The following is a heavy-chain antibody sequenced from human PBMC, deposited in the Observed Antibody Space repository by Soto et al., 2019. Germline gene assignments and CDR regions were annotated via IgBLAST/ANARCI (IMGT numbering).Heavy chain of an antibody. J-gene: IGHJ4*02. Sequence: EVHLLESGGGLVQPGGSLRLSCAASQFTFSTYAMTWVRQAPGKGLEWVSTISGGGGSTYYADSVKGRFTISRDNSKNTLYLQMNGLRAEDTAVYYCAKDRNGGSSLGRFDYWGRGTLVTVSS. CDR1: QFTFSTYA. D-gene: IGHD1-26*01. V-gene: IGHV3-23*01. CDR3: AKDRNGGSSLGRFDY. CDR2: ISGGGGST.